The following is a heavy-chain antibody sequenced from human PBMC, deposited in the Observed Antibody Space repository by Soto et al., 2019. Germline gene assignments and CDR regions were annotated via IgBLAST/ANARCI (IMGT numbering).Heavy chain of an antibody. D-gene: IGHD2-21*01. CDR1: GFTLSDSG. J-gene: IGHJ4*02. V-gene: IGHV3-73*01. CDR2: IRGKGNKYAT. Sequence: GWSLRLSCAASGFTLSDSGIHWVRQASGQGLEWVGRIRGKGNKYATAYAASVEGRFSVSRDDSENTAYLQMSSLQIADTAVYYCTRLNEEPSVIQSFDYWGQGTVVTVSS. CDR3: TRLNEEPSVIQSFDY.